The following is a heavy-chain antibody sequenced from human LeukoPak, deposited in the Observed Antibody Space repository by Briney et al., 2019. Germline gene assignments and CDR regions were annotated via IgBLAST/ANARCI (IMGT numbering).Heavy chain of an antibody. J-gene: IGHJ4*02. CDR1: GGSISSYY. D-gene: IGHD2-2*01. CDR3: ARCSSTSRDFDY. V-gene: IGHV4-59*12. Sequence: VKPSETLSLTCTVSGGSISSYYWSWIRQPPGKGLEWIGYIYYSGSTNYNPSLKSRVTISVDTSKNQFSLKLSSVTAADTAVYYCARCSSTSRDFDYWGQGTLVTVSS. CDR2: IYYSGST.